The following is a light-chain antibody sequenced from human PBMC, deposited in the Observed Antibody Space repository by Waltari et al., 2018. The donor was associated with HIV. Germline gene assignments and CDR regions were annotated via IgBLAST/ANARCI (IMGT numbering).Light chain of an antibody. CDR1: SGPVTSGHY. J-gene: IGLJ2*01. CDR2: DTT. CDR3: LLSYSGARPAI. Sequence: QAVVTQEPALTVSPGGTVTLTCGSSSGPVTSGHYPHWFQQKPGQAPRALIYDTTNRHSWTPARFSGSLLGGKAALTLSGAQPEDEADYFCLLSYSGARPAIFGGGTKLSVL. V-gene: IGLV7-46*01.